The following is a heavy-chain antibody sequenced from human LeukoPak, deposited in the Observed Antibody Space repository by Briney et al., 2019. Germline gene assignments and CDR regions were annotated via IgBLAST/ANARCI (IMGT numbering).Heavy chain of an antibody. V-gene: IGHV3-21*01. D-gene: IGHD4-17*01. Sequence: GGSLRLSCAASGFTFSSYSMNWVRQAPGKGLEWVSSISSSSSYIYYADSVKGQFTISRDNAKNSLYLQMNSLRAEDTAVYYCARVATVTAVKDYWGQGTLVTVSS. CDR1: GFTFSSYS. J-gene: IGHJ4*02. CDR2: ISSSSSYI. CDR3: ARVATVTAVKDY.